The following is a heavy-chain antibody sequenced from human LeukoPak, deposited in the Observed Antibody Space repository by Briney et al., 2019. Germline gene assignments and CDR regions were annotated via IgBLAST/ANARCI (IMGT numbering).Heavy chain of an antibody. CDR2: IYYSGST. V-gene: IGHV4-59*08. J-gene: IGHJ6*02. CDR1: GGSISSYY. Sequence: PSETLSLTCTVSGGSISSYYWSWIRQPPGKGLEWIGYIYYSGSTNYNPSLKSRVTISVDTSKNQFSLKLSSVTAADTAVYYCARLPYYYDYYYYGMDVWGQGTTVTVSS. CDR3: ARLPYYYDYYYYGMDV. D-gene: IGHD3-10*01.